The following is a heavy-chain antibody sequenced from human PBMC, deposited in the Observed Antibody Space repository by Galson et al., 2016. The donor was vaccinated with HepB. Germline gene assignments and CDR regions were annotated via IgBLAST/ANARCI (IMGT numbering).Heavy chain of an antibody. CDR1: DFTFSKYD. D-gene: IGHD3-10*01. V-gene: IGHV3-33*01. CDR2: IWHDGSNK. Sequence: SLRLSCAASDFTFSKYDIHWVRQAPGKGLQWVAVIWHDGSNKYYADSVKGRFTISRDNPKNTLYLQMNSLKVEDTAVYYCARPRDNYGHAIDIWGQGTMVTVSS. CDR3: ARPRDNYGHAIDI. J-gene: IGHJ3*02.